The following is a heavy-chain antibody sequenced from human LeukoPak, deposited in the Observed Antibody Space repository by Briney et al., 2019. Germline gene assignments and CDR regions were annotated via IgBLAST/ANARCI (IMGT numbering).Heavy chain of an antibody. CDR2: MKDYGGIT. D-gene: IGHD6-19*01. CDR1: GYTFSTYH. V-gene: IGHV1-46*01. Sequence: ASVKVSCKASGYTFSTYHMHWVRQAPGQGLEWMGIMKDYGGITSYAQKFQGRVTMTRDTSTSTAYMELSSLRSDDTAVYYCASDLEGGWTLDYSGQGTLVTVSS. J-gene: IGHJ4*02. CDR3: ASDLEGGWTLDY.